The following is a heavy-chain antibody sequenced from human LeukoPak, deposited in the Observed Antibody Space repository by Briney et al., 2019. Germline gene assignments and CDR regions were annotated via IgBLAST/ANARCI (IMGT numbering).Heavy chain of an antibody. J-gene: IGHJ4*02. CDR2: FFWDDDK. D-gene: IGHD5-18*01. CDR1: GFSFRLSGGG. Sequence: SGPTLVNPIQTLTLTCTFSGFSFRLSGGGVGWIRQPPEKPLECLALFFWDDDKRYSPPLKSRLTITKDTSKHQVVLTMTNMGPVDTATYYCAHRRLLRGYSYGGFFGNWGQGTLVTVSS. V-gene: IGHV2-5*02. CDR3: AHRRLLRGYSYGGFFGN.